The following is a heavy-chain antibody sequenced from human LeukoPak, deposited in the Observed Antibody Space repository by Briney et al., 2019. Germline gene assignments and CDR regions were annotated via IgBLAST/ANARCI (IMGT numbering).Heavy chain of an antibody. CDR3: AKVTDYYYMDV. CDR2: ISGDGGRT. Sequence: GGSLRLSCAASGFNFYDYAMHWVRQAPGKGLEWVSLISGDGGRTYYADSMKGRFTISRDNSKNSLYPQMNSLKTEDTALYYCAKVTDYYYMDVWGKGTTVTVSS. D-gene: IGHD1-20*01. V-gene: IGHV3-43*02. CDR1: GFNFYDYA. J-gene: IGHJ6*03.